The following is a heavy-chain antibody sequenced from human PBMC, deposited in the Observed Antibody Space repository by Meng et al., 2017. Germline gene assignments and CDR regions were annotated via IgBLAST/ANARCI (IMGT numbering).Heavy chain of an antibody. J-gene: IGHJ4*02. CDR3: AKEDTAMVPAGY. CDR2: IYTSGST. V-gene: IGHV4-4*07. D-gene: IGHD5-18*01. Sequence: GSLRLSCTVSGGSISSYYWSWIRQPAGKGLEWIGRIYTSGSTNYNPSLKSRVTMSVDTSKNQFSLKLSSVTAADTAVYYCAKEDTAMVPAGYWGQGTLVTVSS. CDR1: GGSISSYY.